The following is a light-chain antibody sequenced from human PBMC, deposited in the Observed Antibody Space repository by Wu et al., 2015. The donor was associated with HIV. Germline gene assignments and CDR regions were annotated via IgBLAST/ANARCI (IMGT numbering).Light chain of an antibody. CDR2: ATS. V-gene: IGKV3-20*01. CDR1: QTVTTTF. Sequence: EIVLTQSPGTLSLSPGERATLSCRASQTVTTTFLAWFQQKPGQAPRLLIYATSNRDTGVPERFSGSGSGTDFTLTISGLQPEDFATYYCQQSHSNFITFGQGTRLEIK. J-gene: IGKJ5*01. CDR3: QQSHSNFIT.